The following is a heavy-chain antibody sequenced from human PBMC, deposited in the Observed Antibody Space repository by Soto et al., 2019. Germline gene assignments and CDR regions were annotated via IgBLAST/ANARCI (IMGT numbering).Heavy chain of an antibody. CDR2: IKQDGSEK. CDR3: ANLGYCSSTSCSRKDAFDI. Sequence: HPGGSLRLSCTASGFTFSHFGMAWVRQAPGKGLERVANIKQDGSEKYYVDSVKGRFTISRDNAKNSLYLQMNSLRAEDTAVYYCANLGYCSSTSCSRKDAFDIWGQGTMVTVSS. V-gene: IGHV3-7*02. D-gene: IGHD2-2*01. CDR1: GFTFSHFG. J-gene: IGHJ3*02.